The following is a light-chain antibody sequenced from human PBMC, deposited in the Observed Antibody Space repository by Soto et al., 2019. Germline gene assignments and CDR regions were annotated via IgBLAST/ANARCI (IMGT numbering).Light chain of an antibody. CDR2: SSY. Sequence: QSVLTQPPSASGTPGQRVSISCSGSRSNIGTNTVNWYQQFPGTTPKLLIFSSYLRLSGVPDRFSASRSGASASLAISGLQSGDEADYYCAAWDDSLDAYVFGSGTKLTVL. CDR1: RSNIGTNT. CDR3: AAWDDSLDAYV. V-gene: IGLV1-44*01. J-gene: IGLJ1*01.